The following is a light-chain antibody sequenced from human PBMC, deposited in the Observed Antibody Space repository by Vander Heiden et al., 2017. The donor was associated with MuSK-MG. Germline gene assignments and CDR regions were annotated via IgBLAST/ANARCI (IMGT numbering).Light chain of an antibody. CDR2: AAS. V-gene: IGKV1-6*01. Sequence: AVQMTKSPSSLSASVGDRVTITCRASQGIRNDLGWYQQKPGKAPKLLIYAASSLPSGVPARFSGSGSGTEFTLTISSLQSEDFATYYCLQDYNYPPTFGQGTKLEIK. J-gene: IGKJ1*01. CDR3: LQDYNYPPT. CDR1: QGIRND.